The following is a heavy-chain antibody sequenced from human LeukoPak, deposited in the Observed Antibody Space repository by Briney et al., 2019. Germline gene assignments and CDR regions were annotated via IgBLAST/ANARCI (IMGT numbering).Heavy chain of an antibody. V-gene: IGHV3-23*01. CDR3: AKDTVAVAALFDP. CDR1: GFTFSSYA. CDR2: ISGSGAGT. J-gene: IGHJ5*02. D-gene: IGHD6-19*01. Sequence: GGSLRLSCAASGFTFSSYAMSWVRQVPGKGLEWVSAISGSGAGTYYADSVKGRFTISRDNSKNTLYLQINSLRAEDTAVYYCAKDTVAVAALFDPWGQGTLLTVSS.